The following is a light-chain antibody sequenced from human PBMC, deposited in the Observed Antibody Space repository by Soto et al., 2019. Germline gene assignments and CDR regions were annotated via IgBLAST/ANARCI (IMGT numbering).Light chain of an antibody. CDR1: SGDIGGYKY. J-gene: IGLJ2*01. CDR3: SSYTSATSAVL. V-gene: IGLV2-14*03. Sequence: QSALTQPASVSGSPGQSIAISCTGTSGDIGGYKYVSWYQQHPGKAPKLLIYDVSNRPSGVSDRFSGSKSGNTASLTISGLQAEDEADYYCSSYTSATSAVLFGGGTKVTVL. CDR2: DVS.